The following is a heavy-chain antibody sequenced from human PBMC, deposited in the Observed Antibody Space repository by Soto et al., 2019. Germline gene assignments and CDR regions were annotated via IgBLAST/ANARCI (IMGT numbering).Heavy chain of an antibody. J-gene: IGHJ4*02. V-gene: IGHV4-30-4*01. CDR1: GGAISSGDYY. CDR3: AREGDVYEKDY. D-gene: IGHD5-12*01. CDR2: IYYSRST. Sequence: QVQLPESGPGLVKPSQTLSLTCTVSGGAISSGDYYWSWIRQPPGKGLEWIGYIYYSRSTYYNPSLKSRVTISVDTSKNQFALKLSSVTAADTAVYDCAREGDVYEKDYWGQGTLVTVSS.